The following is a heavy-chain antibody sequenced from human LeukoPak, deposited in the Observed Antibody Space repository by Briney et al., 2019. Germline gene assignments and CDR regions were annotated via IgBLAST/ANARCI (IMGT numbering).Heavy chain of an antibody. J-gene: IGHJ3*01. V-gene: IGHV3-74*01. CDR3: VRNAAMAADV. Sequence: GGSLRLSCAASGFTFSSYWMHWVRQAPGKGLVWVSGMNSDGSRTSYADSVKGRFTISRDNAKNTLYLQMNSLRADDTAVYYCVRNAAMAADVWGQGTMVTVSS. CDR2: MNSDGSRT. CDR1: GFTFSSYW. D-gene: IGHD5-18*01.